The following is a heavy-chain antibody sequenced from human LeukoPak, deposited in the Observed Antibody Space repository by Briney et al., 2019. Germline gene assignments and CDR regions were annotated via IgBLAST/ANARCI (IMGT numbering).Heavy chain of an antibody. CDR1: GYTFTSYD. D-gene: IGHD1-26*01. V-gene: IGHV1-18*01. CDR2: ISAYNGNT. Sequence: ASVKVSCKASGYTFTSYDINWVRQATGQGLEWMGWISAYNGNTNYAQKLQGRVTMTTDTSTSTAYMELRSLRSDDTAVYYCARDPSIVGATPTDYWGQGTLVTVSS. CDR3: ARDPSIVGATPTDY. J-gene: IGHJ4*02.